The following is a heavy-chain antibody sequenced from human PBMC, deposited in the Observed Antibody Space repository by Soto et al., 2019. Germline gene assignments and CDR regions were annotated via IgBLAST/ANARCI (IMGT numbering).Heavy chain of an antibody. V-gene: IGHV4-31*03. Sequence: QVQLQESGPGLVKPSQTLSLTCTVSGGSISSGGYYWSWIRQHPGKGLEWIGYIYYGGSTYYNPSLKSRVTISVDTSKNQFSLKLSSVTAADTAVYYCARDYYDSSGYYYFDYWGQGTLVTVSS. D-gene: IGHD3-22*01. CDR3: ARDYYDSSGYYYFDY. J-gene: IGHJ4*02. CDR2: IYYGGST. CDR1: GGSISSGGYY.